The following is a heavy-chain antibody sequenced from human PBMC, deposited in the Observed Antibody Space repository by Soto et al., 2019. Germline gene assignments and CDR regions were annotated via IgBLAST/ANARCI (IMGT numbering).Heavy chain of an antibody. J-gene: IGHJ5*02. V-gene: IGHV4-4*02. Sequence: SETLSLTCAVSGGSISSSNWWSWVRQPPGKGLEWIGEIYHSGSTNYNPSLKSRVTISVDESNNQFSLELTSVTAAGTAVYYCARDAPGSGFDPWGQGTLVTVSS. CDR1: GGSISSSNW. CDR3: ARDAPGSGFDP. CDR2: IYHSGST.